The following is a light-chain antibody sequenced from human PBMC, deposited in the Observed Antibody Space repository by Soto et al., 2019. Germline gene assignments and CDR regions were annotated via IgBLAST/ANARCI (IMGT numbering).Light chain of an antibody. J-gene: IGLJ2*01. CDR3: QTWGPGFRV. CDR1: SGHRNYD. V-gene: IGLV4-69*01. Sequence: QSVLTQSPSASASLGASVRLTYTLSSGHRNYDIAWHQQQPEKGPRCLMNLDADGSFSRGDGIPDRFSGSSSGAERYLIISSLRSDDEADYYCQTWGPGFRVFGGGTKLTVL. CDR2: LDADGSF.